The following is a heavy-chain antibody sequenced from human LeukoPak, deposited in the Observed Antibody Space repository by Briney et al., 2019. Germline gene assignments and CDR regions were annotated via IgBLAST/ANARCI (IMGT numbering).Heavy chain of an antibody. CDR2: IFHSGST. J-gene: IGHJ6*03. CDR3: ARRKGGYSYGLNYYYYYMDV. V-gene: IGHV4-4*02. D-gene: IGHD5-18*01. CDR1: GGSISSSNW. Sequence: PSETLSLTCAVSGGSISSSNWWSWVRQPPGKGLEWIGEIFHSGSTNYNPSLKSRVTISVDKSKNQFSLKLGSVTAADPAVYYCARRKGGYSYGLNYYYYYMDVWGKGTTVTVSS.